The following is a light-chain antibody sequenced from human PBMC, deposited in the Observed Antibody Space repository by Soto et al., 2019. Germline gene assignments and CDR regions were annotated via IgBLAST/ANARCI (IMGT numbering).Light chain of an antibody. J-gene: IGKJ1*01. CDR2: GAS. CDR1: QSVSSSY. V-gene: IGKV3D-7*01. CDR3: QQDYNLPPT. Sequence: PGEIVTLSCNTSQSVSSSYLTWYQHKPGQAPRLLIYGASTRATGIPARFSGSGSGTDFTLTISSLQPEDFAVYYCQQDYNLPPTFGQGTKVDIK.